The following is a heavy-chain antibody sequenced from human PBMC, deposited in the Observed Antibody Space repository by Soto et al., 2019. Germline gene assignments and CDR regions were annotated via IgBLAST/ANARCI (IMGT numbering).Heavy chain of an antibody. D-gene: IGHD3-3*01. V-gene: IGHV4-34*01. J-gene: IGHJ6*02. Sequence: QEQLQQWGAGLLKPSETLSLTCVVYGGSFNNYHWTWIRQSPGKGLDWIGEIDYSGSTDYNPSLKSRVTISVDTSKNQFSLNLSSVTAADTAVYYCARVRHYDFWSGRPFFMDVWCQGTTVTVSS. CDR3: ARVRHYDFWSGRPFFMDV. CDR2: IDYSGST. CDR1: GGSFNNYH.